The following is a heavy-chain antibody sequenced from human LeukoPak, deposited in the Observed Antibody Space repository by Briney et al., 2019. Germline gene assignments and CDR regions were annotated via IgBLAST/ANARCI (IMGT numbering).Heavy chain of an antibody. J-gene: IGHJ4*02. CDR3: ARVPLRYFDWSEQPLDY. CDR1: GYTFTSYA. V-gene: IGHV7-4-1*02. Sequence: GASVKVSCKASGYTFTSYAMNWVRQAPGQGLEWMGWINTNTGNPTYAQGFTGRFVFSLDTSVSTAYLQISSLKAEDTAVYYCARVPLRYFDWSEQPLDYWGQGTLVTVSS. D-gene: IGHD3-9*01. CDR2: INTNTGNP.